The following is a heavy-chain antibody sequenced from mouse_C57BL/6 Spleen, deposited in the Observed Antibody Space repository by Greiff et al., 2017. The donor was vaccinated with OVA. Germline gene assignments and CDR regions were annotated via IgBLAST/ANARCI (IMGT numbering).Heavy chain of an antibody. V-gene: IGHV1-76*01. J-gene: IGHJ2*01. CDR3: ARHSSGY. CDR1: GYTFTDSY. CDR2: IYPGSGNT. D-gene: IGHD3-2*02. Sequence: VQLQQSGAGLVRPGASVKLSCKASGYTFTDSYINWVKQRPGQGLEWIARIYPGSGNTYYIEKFKGKATLNAEKSSSTAYMQLSSLTSEDSAGDFCARHSSGYWGQGTTLTVSS.